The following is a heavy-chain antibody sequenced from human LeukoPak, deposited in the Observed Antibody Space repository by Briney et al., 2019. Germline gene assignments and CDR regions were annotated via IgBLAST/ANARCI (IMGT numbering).Heavy chain of an antibody. CDR1: GFSFSSYA. J-gene: IGHJ4*02. D-gene: IGHD6-13*01. CDR3: AKSHVYSSSWYYGFDY. Sequence: GGSLRLSCAASGFSFSSYAMTWVRQAPGQGLEWVLGISGSGNTTYYADSVKGRFTIPRDNSKNTLYVQMNSLRAEDTAVYYCAKSHVYSSSWYYGFDYWGQGTLVTVSS. CDR2: ISGSGNTT. V-gene: IGHV3-23*01.